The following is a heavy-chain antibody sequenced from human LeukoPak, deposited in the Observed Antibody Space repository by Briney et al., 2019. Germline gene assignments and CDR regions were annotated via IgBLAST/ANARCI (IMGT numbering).Heavy chain of an antibody. CDR3: AKGYGDYVADAFDI. D-gene: IGHD4-17*01. J-gene: IGHJ3*02. CDR1: GFTFSSYG. CDR2: IRYDGSNK. Sequence: TGGSLRLSCAASGFTFSSYGMHWVRQAPGKGLEWVAFIRYDGSNKYYADSVKGRFTISRDNSKNTLYLQMNSLRAEDTAVYYRAKGYGDYVADAFDIWGQGTMVTVSS. V-gene: IGHV3-30*02.